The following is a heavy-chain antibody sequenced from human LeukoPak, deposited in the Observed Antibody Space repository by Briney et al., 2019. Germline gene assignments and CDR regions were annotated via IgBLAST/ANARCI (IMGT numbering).Heavy chain of an antibody. J-gene: IGHJ4*02. D-gene: IGHD6-13*01. V-gene: IGHV4-34*01. CDR2: INHSGST. CDR1: CGSFSGYY. CDR3: ARGRGQQLAPSIDY. Sequence: SETLALTCAVYCGSFSGYYWSWIRQPPGKGLEGIGEINHSGSTNYNPSLKSRVTISVDTSKNQFSLKLSSVTAADTAVYYCARGRGQQLAPSIDYWGQGTLVTVSS.